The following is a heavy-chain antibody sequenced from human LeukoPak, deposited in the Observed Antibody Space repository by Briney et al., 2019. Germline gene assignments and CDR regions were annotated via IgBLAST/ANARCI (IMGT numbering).Heavy chain of an antibody. CDR2: INAGNGNT. D-gene: IGHD3-10*01. J-gene: IGHJ4*02. V-gene: IGHV1-3*01. CDR3: ARTDGLLWFGELGYFDY. CDR1: GYTFTSYA. Sequence: ASVKVSCKASGYTFTSYAMHWVRQAPGQRLEWMGWINAGNGNTKYSQKFQGRVTITRDTSASTAYMELSSLRSEDTAVYYCARTDGLLWFGELGYFDYWGQGTLVTVSS.